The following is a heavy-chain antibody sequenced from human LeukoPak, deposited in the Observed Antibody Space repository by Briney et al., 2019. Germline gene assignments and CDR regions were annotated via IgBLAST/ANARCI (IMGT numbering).Heavy chain of an antibody. CDR1: GGSISSYY. Sequence: SETLSLTCTVSGGSISSYYWSWIRQPAGKGLEWIGRIYTSGSTNYNPSLKSRVTMSVDTSKNQFSLKLSSVTAADTAVYYCARGYCSGGSCYSYYYCNYMDVWGKGTTVTVSS. V-gene: IGHV4-4*07. CDR2: IYTSGST. J-gene: IGHJ6*03. D-gene: IGHD2-15*01. CDR3: ARGYCSGGSCYSYYYCNYMDV.